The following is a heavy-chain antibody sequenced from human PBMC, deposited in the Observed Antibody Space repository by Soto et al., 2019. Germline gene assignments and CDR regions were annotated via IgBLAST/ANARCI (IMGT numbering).Heavy chain of an antibody. CDR3: ARDGGRHSGGIDY. CDR2: IIPIFGTA. CDR1: GGTFRSYS. V-gene: IGHV1-69*01. Sequence: QVQLVQSGAEVKKPGSSVKVSCKASGGTFRSYSINWVRQAPGQGLEWMGEIIPIFGTANYAQKFQGRVTITADESTSTAYMELSSLRSEATAVYYCARDGGRHSGGIDYWGQGTLVTVSS. D-gene: IGHD1-26*01. J-gene: IGHJ4*02.